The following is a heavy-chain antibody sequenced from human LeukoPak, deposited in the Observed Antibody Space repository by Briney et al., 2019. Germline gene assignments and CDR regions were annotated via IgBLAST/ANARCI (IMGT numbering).Heavy chain of an antibody. J-gene: IGHJ5*02. V-gene: IGHV4-59*12. CDR1: GGSISSYY. Sequence: SETLSLTCNVSGGSISSYYWSWIRQPPGKGLEWIGYISYTGSTNYNPSLQSRVTISVDTSKNQLSLKLSSVTAADTAVYYCARAAPIHYYGSGSYYPWGQGTLVTVSS. CDR3: ARAAPIHYYGSGSYYP. D-gene: IGHD3-10*01. CDR2: ISYTGST.